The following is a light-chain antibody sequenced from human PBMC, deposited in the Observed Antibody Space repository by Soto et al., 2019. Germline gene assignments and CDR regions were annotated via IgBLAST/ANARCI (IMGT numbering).Light chain of an antibody. CDR3: QQYVSSPST. CDR2: GAS. Sequence: EIVLTQSPGTLSLSPGERATLSCRASQSVTSNYLAWLQHKPGQAPRLLIHGASSRATGIPDRFSGSGSGTDFTLTISRLEPEDSAVYYCQQYVSSPSTFGQGTRLEIK. CDR1: QSVTSNY. J-gene: IGKJ5*01. V-gene: IGKV3-20*01.